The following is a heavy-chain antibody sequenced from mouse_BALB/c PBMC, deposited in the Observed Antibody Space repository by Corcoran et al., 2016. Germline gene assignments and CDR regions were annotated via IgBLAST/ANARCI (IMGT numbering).Heavy chain of an antibody. CDR2: INPYNGAT. J-gene: IGHJ1*01. Sequence: EVQLQQSGPELVKPGASVKISCKASGYSFTGYYMHWVKQSHVKSLEWIGRINPYNGATSYNQNFKDKASLTVDKSSSAAYMDLHSLTSEDSAVYYCARDYDYWYVDVWGAGTTVTVSS. V-gene: IGHV1-26*01. CDR1: GYSFTGYY. CDR3: ARDYDYWYVDV. D-gene: IGHD2-4*01.